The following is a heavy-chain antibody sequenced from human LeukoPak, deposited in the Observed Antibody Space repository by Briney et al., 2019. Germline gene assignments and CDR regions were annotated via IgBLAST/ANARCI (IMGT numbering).Heavy chain of an antibody. CDR3: ARVGDCGRASCYAIDY. V-gene: IGHV3-66*01. CDR2: IYSRGST. D-gene: IGHD2-2*01. J-gene: IGHJ4*02. Sequence: GGSLRLSCAASGFTVSSNYMSWVRQAPGKGLEWVSIIYSRGSTYYTDSVRGRFIISRDISKNTLYLQMNSLRAEETSVYYCARVGDCGRASCYAIDYWGQGTLVTVSS. CDR1: GFTVSSNY.